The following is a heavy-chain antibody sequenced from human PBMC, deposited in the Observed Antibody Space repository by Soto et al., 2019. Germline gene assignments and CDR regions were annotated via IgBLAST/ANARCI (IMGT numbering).Heavy chain of an antibody. CDR3: AGDYGSGSYYNPYFDY. J-gene: IGHJ4*02. CDR1: GGSISSGGYY. D-gene: IGHD3-10*01. Sequence: QVQLQESGPRLVKPSQTLSLTCTVSGGSISSGGYYWSWIRQHPGKGLEWIGYIYYSGSTYYNPSLKSRVTISVDTSKNQCSLELSSVTAADTAVYYCAGDYGSGSYYNPYFDYMGQGTLVTLSS. V-gene: IGHV4-31*03. CDR2: IYYSGST.